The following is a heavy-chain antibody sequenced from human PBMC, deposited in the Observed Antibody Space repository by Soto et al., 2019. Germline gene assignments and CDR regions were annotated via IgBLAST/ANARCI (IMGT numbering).Heavy chain of an antibody. D-gene: IGHD3-16*01. CDR2: ISWDSDMI. V-gene: IGHV3-9*01. Sequence: EVQLVEAGGGLVQPGRSLRLSCAVSGFTFDDYAMHWVRQAAGKGLEWVSGISWDSDMIEYADSVQGRFTISRDNAKNSLYLQMNSLRPEDTALYFCAKDMTPNYSESYAYAAFDKWGLGTMITVSS. CDR1: GFTFDDYA. CDR3: AKDMTPNYSESYAYAAFDK. J-gene: IGHJ3*02.